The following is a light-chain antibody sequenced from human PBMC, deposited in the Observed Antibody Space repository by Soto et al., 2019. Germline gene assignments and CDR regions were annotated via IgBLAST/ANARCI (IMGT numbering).Light chain of an antibody. J-gene: IGLJ3*02. CDR3: RSYTSSSTRV. CDR2: EVS. V-gene: IGLV2-14*01. Sequence: QSALTQPASVHGSPGQAITISCGGTTIDVGGYNYVSWYQQHPVKAPKLMIYEVSNRPSGVCIRFPGPKSGNTASLTISGLQAEDEADYYCRSYTSSSTRVFGGGTKVTVL. CDR1: TIDVGGYNY.